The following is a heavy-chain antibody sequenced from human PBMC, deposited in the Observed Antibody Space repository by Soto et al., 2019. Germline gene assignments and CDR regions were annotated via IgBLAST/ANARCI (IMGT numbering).Heavy chain of an antibody. CDR2: INPSGGST. CDR3: ARDGEWANPLPADLYYYYYMDV. D-gene: IGHD7-27*01. J-gene: IGHJ6*03. CDR1: GYTFTSYY. V-gene: IGHV1-46*03. Sequence: ASVKVSCKASGYTFTSYYMHWARQAPGQGLEWMGIINPSGGSTSYAQKFQGRVTMTRDTSTSTVYMELSSLRSEDTAVYYCARDGEWANPLPADLYYYYYMDVWGKGTTVTVSS.